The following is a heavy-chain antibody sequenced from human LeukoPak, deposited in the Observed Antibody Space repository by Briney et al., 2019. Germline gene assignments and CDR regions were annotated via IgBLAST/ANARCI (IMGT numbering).Heavy chain of an antibody. CDR2: ISSSGSTI. J-gene: IGHJ5*02. V-gene: IGHV3-11*01. CDR1: GFTFSDYY. CDR3: ARGLVPAASREGFDP. Sequence: GGSLRLSCAASGFTFSDYYMSWIRQAPGKALERVSYISSSGSTIYYADSVKGRFTISRDNAKNSLYLQMNSLRAEDTAVYYCARGLVPAASREGFDPWGQGTLVTVSS. D-gene: IGHD2-2*01.